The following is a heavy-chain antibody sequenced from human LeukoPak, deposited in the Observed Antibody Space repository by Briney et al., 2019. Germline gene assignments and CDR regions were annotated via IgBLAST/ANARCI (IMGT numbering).Heavy chain of an antibody. V-gene: IGHV1-2*02. Sequence: VASVKVSCKASGYTFTGYYMHWVRQAPGQGLEWMGWINPNSGGTNYAQKFQGRVTMTRGTSISTAYMELSRLRSDDTAVYYCASLGLYGDYVFDYWGQGTLVTVSS. CDR3: ASLGLYGDYVFDY. D-gene: IGHD4-17*01. J-gene: IGHJ4*02. CDR2: INPNSGGT. CDR1: GYTFTGYY.